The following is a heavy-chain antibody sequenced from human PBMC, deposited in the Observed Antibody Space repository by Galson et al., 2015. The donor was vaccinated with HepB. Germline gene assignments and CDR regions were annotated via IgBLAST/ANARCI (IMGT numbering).Heavy chain of an antibody. CDR2: IHGAGIT. J-gene: IGHJ6*03. D-gene: IGHD3-10*01. CDR1: GFTGSTNY. Sequence: SLRLSCAVSGFTGSTNYMSWVRQAPGKGPDWVSLIHGAGITRYAESVKGRFTISRDNSKNTMYLQMNSLRAEDTAVYYCTTGALFRGYHYMDGWGKGTTVTVSS. CDR3: TTGALFRGYHYMDG. V-gene: IGHV3-53*01.